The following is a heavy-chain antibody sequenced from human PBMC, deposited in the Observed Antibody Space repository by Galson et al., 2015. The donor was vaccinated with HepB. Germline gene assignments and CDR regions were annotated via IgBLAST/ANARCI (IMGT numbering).Heavy chain of an antibody. CDR2: INPNSGGT. CDR3: ATRGGYCSGGSCYSS. D-gene: IGHD2-15*01. Sequence: SVKVSCKASGYTFTGYYMHWVRQAPGQGLEWMGRINPNSGGTNYAQKFQGRATMTEDTSTDTAYMELSSLRSEDTAVYYCATRGGYCSGGSCYSSWGQGTMVTVSS. CDR1: GYTFTGYY. V-gene: IGHV1-2*06. J-gene: IGHJ3*01.